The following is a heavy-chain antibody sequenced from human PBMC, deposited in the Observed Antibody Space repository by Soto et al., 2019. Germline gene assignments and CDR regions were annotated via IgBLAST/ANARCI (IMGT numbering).Heavy chain of an antibody. CDR2: ISGSGGST. D-gene: IGHD2-8*01. J-gene: IGHJ4*02. Sequence: GSLRLSCAASGFTFSSYAMSWVRQAPGKGLEWVSAISGSGGSTYHADSVKGRFTISRDNSKNTLYLQMNSLRAEDAAVYYCANAPMVYAWFDYWGQGTLVTVSS. V-gene: IGHV3-23*01. CDR1: GFTFSSYA. CDR3: ANAPMVYAWFDY.